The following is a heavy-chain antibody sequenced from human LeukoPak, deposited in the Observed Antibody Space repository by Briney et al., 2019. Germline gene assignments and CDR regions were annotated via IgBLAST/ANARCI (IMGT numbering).Heavy chain of an antibody. D-gene: IGHD4-11*01. V-gene: IGHV1-18*04. CDR2: ISTYTGVT. Sequence: ASVNVSCKASGFSFTSFGVTWVRQAPGQGLEWMGWISTYTGVTHYAEKFEDRVTMSIDISTTTAYMELRSLRYDDTAVYYCARDSDYSGNGNGDWFDPWGQGTVVTVSS. J-gene: IGHJ5*02. CDR3: ARDSDYSGNGNGDWFDP. CDR1: GFSFTSFG.